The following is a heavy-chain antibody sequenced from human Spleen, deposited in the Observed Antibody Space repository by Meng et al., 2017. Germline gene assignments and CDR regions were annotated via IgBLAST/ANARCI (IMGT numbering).Heavy chain of an antibody. D-gene: IGHD1-14*01. Sequence: EVQLLESGGGLVQPGGSLRLSCAASGITFRRYAMNWVRQASGKGLEWVSAVSPSGDRTYYADSVKGRFTISRDNSKNTLYLQMNSLRAEDTAVYYCAKDSLDGTIDYWGQGTLVTVSS. CDR3: AKDSLDGTIDY. CDR1: GITFRRYA. V-gene: IGHV3-23*01. CDR2: VSPSGDRT. J-gene: IGHJ4*02.